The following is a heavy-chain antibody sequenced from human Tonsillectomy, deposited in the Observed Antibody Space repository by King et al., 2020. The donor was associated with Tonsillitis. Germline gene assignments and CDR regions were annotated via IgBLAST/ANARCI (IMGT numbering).Heavy chain of an antibody. V-gene: IGHV4-30-4*01. CDR1: CASISSADYY. D-gene: IGHD3-22*01. CDR3: ARTPYYESSGFYPT. J-gene: IGHJ5*02. CDR2: IYYSGST. Sequence: VQLQESVPGLVKPSQTLSLACTVSCASISSADYYWGWIRQPPGKGLEWIGYIYYSGSTYNNPSLKSRAAISLDTSKNQFFLELSSVTAADTAVYYCARTPYYESSGFYPTWGRGTLVTVSS.